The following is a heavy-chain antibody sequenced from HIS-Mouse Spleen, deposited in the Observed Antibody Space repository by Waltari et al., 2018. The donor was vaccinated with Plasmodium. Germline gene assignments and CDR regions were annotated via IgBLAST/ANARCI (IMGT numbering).Heavy chain of an antibody. Sequence: QITLKESAPTLVKPTHTLTLTCTFSGFSPRTRGVAVGWIRQPPGKALEWLALIYWDDDKRYSPSLKSRLTITKDTSKNQVVLTMTNMDPVDTATYYCAHSGGIITIFGVVISNWFDPWGQGTLVTVSS. D-gene: IGHD3-3*01. CDR3: AHSGGIITIFGVVISNWFDP. J-gene: IGHJ5*02. CDR2: IYWDDDK. CDR1: GFSPRTRGVA. V-gene: IGHV2-5*02.